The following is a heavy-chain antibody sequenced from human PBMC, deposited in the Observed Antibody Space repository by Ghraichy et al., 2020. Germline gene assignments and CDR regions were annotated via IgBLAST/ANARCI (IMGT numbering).Heavy chain of an antibody. J-gene: IGHJ4*02. Sequence: GGSLRLSCAASGFTFTSYAMSWVRQAPGKGLEWVSTISGRGGSTYYADDVKGRFTISRDNSKNTLYLQMNSLRAEDTAVYYCAKASGRFGDLYFWGQGTLVTVSS. CDR3: AKASGRFGDLYF. CDR2: ISGRGGST. D-gene: IGHD3-10*01. V-gene: IGHV3-23*01. CDR1: GFTFTSYA.